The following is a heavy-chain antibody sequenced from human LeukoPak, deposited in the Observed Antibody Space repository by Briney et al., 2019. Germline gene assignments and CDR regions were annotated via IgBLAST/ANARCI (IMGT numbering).Heavy chain of an antibody. D-gene: IGHD3-10*02. V-gene: IGHV4-59*01. CDR2: IYYSGST. CDR3: ARVVFGDWFDP. CDR1: GGSISSYY. Sequence: SETLSLTCTVSGGSISSYYWSWIRQPPGKGPEWIGYIYYSGSTNYNPSLKSRVTISVDTSKNQFSLKLSSVTAADTAVYYCARVVFGDWFDPWGPGTLVTVSS. J-gene: IGHJ5*02.